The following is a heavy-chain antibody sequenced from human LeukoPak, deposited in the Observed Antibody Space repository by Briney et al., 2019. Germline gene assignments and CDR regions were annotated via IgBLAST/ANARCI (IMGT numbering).Heavy chain of an antibody. J-gene: IGHJ4*02. D-gene: IGHD4-23*01. V-gene: IGHV4-59*01. CDR3: ARATQGLRWYRYFDY. CDR1: GGSISSYY. Sequence: SEALSLTCTVSGGSISSYYWSWIRQPPGKGLEWIGYIYYSGNTNYNPSLKSRVTISVDTSKNQFSLKLSSVTAADTAVYYCARATQGLRWYRYFDYWGQGTLVTVSS. CDR2: IYYSGNT.